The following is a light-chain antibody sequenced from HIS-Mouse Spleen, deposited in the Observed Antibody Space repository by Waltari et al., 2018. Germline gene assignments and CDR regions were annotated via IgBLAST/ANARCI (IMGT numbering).Light chain of an antibody. CDR2: EVS. V-gene: IGLV2-8*01. CDR3: SSYAGSNIVV. CDR1: SSDVGGYNY. J-gene: IGLJ2*01. Sequence: QSALTQPPSASGSPGQSVTISCTGTSSDVGGYNYVSWYQQHPGKAPKLMIYEVSKRPSGVPECFSGSKSGNTASLTVSGLQAEDEADYYCSSYAGSNIVVFGGGTKLTVL.